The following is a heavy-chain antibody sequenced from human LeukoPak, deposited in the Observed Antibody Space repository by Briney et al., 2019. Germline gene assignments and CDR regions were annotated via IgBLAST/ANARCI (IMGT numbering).Heavy chain of an antibody. CDR3: ASYAEPYYYDSSGYYSFGY. V-gene: IGHV1-69*13. Sequence: ASVKVSCKASGGTFSSYAISWVRQAPGQGLEWMGGIIPIFGTANYAQNFQGRVTITADESTSTAYMELSSLRSEDTAVYYCASYAEPYYYDSSGYYSFGYWGQGTLVTVSS. J-gene: IGHJ4*02. CDR1: GGTFSSYA. D-gene: IGHD3-22*01. CDR2: IIPIFGTA.